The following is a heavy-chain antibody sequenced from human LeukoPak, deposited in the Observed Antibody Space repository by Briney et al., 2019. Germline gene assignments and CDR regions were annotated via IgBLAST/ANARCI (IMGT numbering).Heavy chain of an antibody. CDR3: ARDEGNDYGVD. J-gene: IGHJ4*02. CDR1: GGSFRGYY. Sequence: PSETLSLTCAVYGGSFRGYYWSWIRQPPGKGLEWIGEINHSGNTNYNPSLKSRATISVDTSKNQFSLKLSSVTAADTAVYYCARDEGNDYGVDWGQGTLVTVSS. D-gene: IGHD4-17*01. CDR2: INHSGNT. V-gene: IGHV4-34*01.